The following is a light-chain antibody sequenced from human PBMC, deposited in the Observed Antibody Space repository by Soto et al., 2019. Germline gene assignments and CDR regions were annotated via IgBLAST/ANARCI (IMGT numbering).Light chain of an antibody. CDR1: QSVSRSY. CDR2: GAS. V-gene: IGKV3-20*01. J-gene: IGKJ1*01. CDR3: QQYGSSPPVT. Sequence: EIVLTQSPGTLSLSPGERATLSCRASQSVSRSYLAWYQQKPGQAPRLLIYGASTRATGIPDRFSRSGSGTDFTLTISRLEPEDFAVYYYQQYGSSPPVTFGRGTKVEIK.